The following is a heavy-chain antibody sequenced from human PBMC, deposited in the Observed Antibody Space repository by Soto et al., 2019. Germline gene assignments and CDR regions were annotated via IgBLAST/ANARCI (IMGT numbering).Heavy chain of an antibody. V-gene: IGHV4-31*03. CDR1: GGSISSGGYY. J-gene: IGHJ5*02. CDR2: IYYSGST. CDR3: ARDRRDLTREYSYEESAVFDP. D-gene: IGHD5-18*01. Sequence: QVQLQESGPGLVKPSQTLSLTCTVSGGSISSGGYYWSWIRQHPGKGLEWIGYIYYSGSTYYNPSLKSRVTLSVDTSKNQFSLKLSSVTAADTAVYYCARDRRDLTREYSYEESAVFDPWGQGTLVTVSS.